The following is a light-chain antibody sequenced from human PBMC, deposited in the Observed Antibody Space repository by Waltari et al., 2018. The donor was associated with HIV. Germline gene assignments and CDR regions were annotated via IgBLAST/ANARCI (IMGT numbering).Light chain of an antibody. Sequence: DTQMTQSSSSVSASVGDRVSISCRASQSVGTSVAWYQQKPHRTPKLIIFEASRLQPGVPSRFSGSGSGTYFTLTSSSLQPEDLATYYCQQADSFPHTFGQGT. CDR1: QSVGTS. V-gene: IGKV1-12*01. CDR3: QQADSFPHT. CDR2: EAS. J-gene: IGKJ2*01.